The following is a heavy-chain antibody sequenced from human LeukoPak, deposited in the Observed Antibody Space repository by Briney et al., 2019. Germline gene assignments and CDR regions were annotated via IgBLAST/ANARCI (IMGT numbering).Heavy chain of an antibody. V-gene: IGHV1-2*02. CDR3: ARAGYSSGWYLIDYYYYYMDV. D-gene: IGHD6-19*01. J-gene: IGHJ6*03. CDR2: INPNSGGT. CDR1: GYTFTGCY. Sequence: ASVKVSCKASGYTFTGCYMHWVRQAPGQGLEWMGWINPNSGGTNYAQKFQGRVTMTRDTSISTAYMELSRLRSDDTAVYYCARAGYSSGWYLIDYYYYYMDVWGKGTTVTVSS.